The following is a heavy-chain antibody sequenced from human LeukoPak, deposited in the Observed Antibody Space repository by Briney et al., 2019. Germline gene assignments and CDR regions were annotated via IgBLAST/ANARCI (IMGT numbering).Heavy chain of an antibody. CDR1: GFXFSSYS. CDR2: ISSSSSYI. D-gene: IGHD3-16*02. J-gene: IGHJ4*02. V-gene: IGHV3-21*01. CDR3: AREAQSGSYRFIDY. Sequence: PGGSLRLSCAASGFXFSSYSMNWARQAPGKGLEWVSSISSSSSYIYYADSVKGRFTISRDNAKNSLDLQMNSLRAEDTAVYYCAREAQSGSYRFIDYWGQGTLVTVSS.